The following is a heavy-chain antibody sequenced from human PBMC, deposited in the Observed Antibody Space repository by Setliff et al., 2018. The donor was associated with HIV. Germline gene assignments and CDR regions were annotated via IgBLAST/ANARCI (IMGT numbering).Heavy chain of an antibody. Sequence: ASVKVSCKASGYIFTDYYIHWVRQAPGQGLEGMGWINPNGGYTNYAQKFLGRVTMTQDTSFTTAYLELSRLGSDDTAVYYCAADNYNCNSFDSWGQGSLVTVS. CDR3: AADNYNCNSFDS. V-gene: IGHV1-2*02. CDR1: GYIFTDYY. CDR2: INPNGGYT. D-gene: IGHD3-3*01. J-gene: IGHJ4*02.